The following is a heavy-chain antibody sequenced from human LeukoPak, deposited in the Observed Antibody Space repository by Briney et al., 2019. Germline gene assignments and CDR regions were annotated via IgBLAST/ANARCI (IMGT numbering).Heavy chain of an antibody. CDR1: GYSFTSYG. CDR2: ISAYNGNT. V-gene: IGHV1-18*01. D-gene: IGHD3-10*01. CDR3: ARDLFNPSSTGFDY. Sequence: ASVKVSCNASGYSFTSYGISWVRQAPGQGLEWMGWISAYNGNTNYAQKLQGRVTMSTDTSTSTAYMELRSLRSDDTAVYYCARDLFNPSSTGFDYWGQGTLVTVSS. J-gene: IGHJ4*02.